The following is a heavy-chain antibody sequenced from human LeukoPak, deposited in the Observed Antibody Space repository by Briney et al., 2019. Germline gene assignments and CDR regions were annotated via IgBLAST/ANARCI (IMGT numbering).Heavy chain of an antibody. Sequence: PGGSLRLSCAAAGFTFSSYAMSWVRQAPGKGLEWVSAISDSGGITYYADSVKGRFTISRDNSKNTLYLQMNSLRAEDTAVYYCAKRLYDSSGYDYWGQGTLVTVSS. CDR3: AKRLYDSSGYDY. CDR2: ISDSGGIT. D-gene: IGHD3-22*01. V-gene: IGHV3-23*01. J-gene: IGHJ4*02. CDR1: GFTFSSYA.